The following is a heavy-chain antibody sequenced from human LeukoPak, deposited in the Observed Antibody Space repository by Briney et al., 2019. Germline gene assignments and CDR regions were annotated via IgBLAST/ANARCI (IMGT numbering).Heavy chain of an antibody. J-gene: IGHJ6*03. D-gene: IGHD3-10*02. CDR3: ARHVRGNGGLNGYYYYYYMDV. V-gene: IGHV5-51*01. CDR2: IYPGDSDT. CDR1: GYSFTSYW. Sequence: GESLKISCKGSGYSFTSYWIGWVRQMPGKGLEWMGIIYPGDSDTRYSPSFQGQVTISADKSISTAYLQWSSLKASDTAMYYCARHVRGNGGLNGYYYYYYMDVWGKGTTVTVSS.